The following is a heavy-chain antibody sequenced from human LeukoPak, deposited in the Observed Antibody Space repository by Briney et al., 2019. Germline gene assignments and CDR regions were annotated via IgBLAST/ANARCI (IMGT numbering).Heavy chain of an antibody. Sequence: SETLSLTCTVSGGSISSYYWSWIRQPAGKGLEWIGRIYTSGSTNYNPSLKSRVTMSVDTSKNQFSLKLSSVTAADTAVYYCARDRPYSSSSVDWFDPWGQGTLVTVSS. CDR3: ARDRPYSSSSVDWFDP. CDR2: IYTSGST. CDR1: GGSISSYY. D-gene: IGHD6-13*01. V-gene: IGHV4-4*07. J-gene: IGHJ5*02.